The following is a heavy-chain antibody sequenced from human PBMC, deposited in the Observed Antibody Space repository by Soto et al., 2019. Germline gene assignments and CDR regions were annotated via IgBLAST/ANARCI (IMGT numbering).Heavy chain of an antibody. CDR2: INHSGST. CDR1: SGSFSGYY. Sequence: SETLSLTCCVYSGSFSGYYWSGIRQPPGKGLEWIGEINHSGSTNYNPSLKSRVTISVDTSKNQFSLKLSSVTAADTAVYYGSRARLVLLFITMLVPGGNFVHPSAQGNMVTV. D-gene: IGHD3-22*01. V-gene: IGHV4-34*01. CDR3: SRARLVLLFITMLVPGGNFVHP. J-gene: IGHJ5*02.